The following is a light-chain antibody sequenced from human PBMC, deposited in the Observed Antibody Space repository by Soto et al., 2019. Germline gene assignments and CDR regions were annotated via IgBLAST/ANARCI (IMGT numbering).Light chain of an antibody. V-gene: IGKV3D-20*02. CDR2: AAS. Sequence: EIVMTQSPATLSVSPCERATLSCRASQSVSNSYLAWYQQKPGQAPRLLIYAASTRATGIPARFSGSGSGTDFTLTISSLDPEDFAVYYCQQRSNWPPAFGGGTKVDIK. CDR3: QQRSNWPPA. CDR1: QSVSNSY. J-gene: IGKJ4*01.